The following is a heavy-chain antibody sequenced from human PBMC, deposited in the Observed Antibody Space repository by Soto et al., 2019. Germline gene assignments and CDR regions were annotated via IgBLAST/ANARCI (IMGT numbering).Heavy chain of an antibody. D-gene: IGHD7-27*01. J-gene: IGHJ6*02. CDR1: GFMFSDYG. CDR2: ISIEGNYK. V-gene: IGHV3-30*18. CDR3: AKGVEANWGFYYGMDV. Sequence: QVQLVESGGGVVQPGSSLRLACVASGFMFSDYGMHWVRQTPGRGLEWVAVISIEGNYKYYAKSVKGRFTFARDNSKNTVSLQMNSLRVEDTAVYYCAKGVEANWGFYYGMDVWGQGTTVTVSS.